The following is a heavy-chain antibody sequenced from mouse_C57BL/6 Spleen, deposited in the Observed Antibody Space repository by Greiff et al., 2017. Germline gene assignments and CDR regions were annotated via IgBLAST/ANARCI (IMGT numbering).Heavy chain of an antibody. D-gene: IGHD1-2*01. J-gene: IGHJ2*01. Sequence: DVQLVESGGGLVQPGGSLSLSCAASGFTFTDYYMSWVRQAPGKGLEWLGFISNKANGYTTEYSASVKGRFTIARDNSPSILYLHMDALRAEDSATYYCARSGWAYYFDDWGPGTTLTVSS. CDR3: ARSGWAYYFDD. CDR2: ISNKANGYTT. V-gene: IGHV7-3*01. CDR1: GFTFTDYY.